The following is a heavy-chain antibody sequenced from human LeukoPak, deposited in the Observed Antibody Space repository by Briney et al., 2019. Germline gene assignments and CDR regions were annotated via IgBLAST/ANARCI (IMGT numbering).Heavy chain of an antibody. CDR2: ISGSGGST. D-gene: IGHD5-24*01. V-gene: IGHV3-23*01. J-gene: IGHJ4*02. Sequence: PGGSLRLSCAASGFTVSSNYMSWVRQAPGKGLEWVSAISGSGGSTYYADSVKGRFAISRDNSKNTLYLQMNSLRAEDTAVYYCAKEVERWLQLHYFDYWGQGTLVTVSS. CDR1: GFTVSSNY. CDR3: AKEVERWLQLHYFDY.